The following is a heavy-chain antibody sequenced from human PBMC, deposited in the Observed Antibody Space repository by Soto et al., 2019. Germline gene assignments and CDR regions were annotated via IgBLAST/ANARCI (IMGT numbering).Heavy chain of an antibody. D-gene: IGHD3-10*01. V-gene: IGHV3-9*01. CDR3: AKDMSSGSYNYYYMDV. CDR1: GFTFDDYA. CDR2: ISWNSGSI. J-gene: IGHJ6*03. Sequence: EVQLVESGGGLVQPGRSLRLSCAASGFTFDDYAMHWVRQAPGKGLEWVSGISWNSGSIGYADSVKGRFTISRDNAKNSLYLPMNSLRAEDTALYYCAKDMSSGSYNYYYMDVWGKGTTVTVSS.